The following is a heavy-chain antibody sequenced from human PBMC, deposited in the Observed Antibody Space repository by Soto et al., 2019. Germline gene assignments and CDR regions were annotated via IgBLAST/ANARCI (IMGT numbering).Heavy chain of an antibody. D-gene: IGHD3-10*01. V-gene: IGHV4-61*01. CDR3: ARGRRLSYGMDV. Sequence: QVQLQESGPGLVKPSETLSLTCTVSGGSVSSGSYYWSWIRQPPGKGLEWIGYIYYSGSTNYNPPLKSRVTISVDTSKNQFSLKLSSVTAADTAVYYCARGRRLSYGMDVWGQGTTVTVSS. J-gene: IGHJ6*02. CDR2: IYYSGST. CDR1: GGSVSSGSYY.